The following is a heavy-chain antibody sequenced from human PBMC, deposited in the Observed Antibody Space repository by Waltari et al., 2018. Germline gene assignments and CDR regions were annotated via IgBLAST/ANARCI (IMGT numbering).Heavy chain of an antibody. CDR3: ARVGSGVDY. CDR1: GGSISSYY. V-gene: IGHV4-59*01. CDR2: IYYSGIT. J-gene: IGHJ4*02. Sequence: QVQLQESGPGLVKPSETLSLTCTVSGGSISSYYWSWLRQPPGKGLEWIGYIYYSGITNYNPSLKSRVTISVDTSKNQFSLKLSSVTAADTAVYYCARVGSGVDYWGQGTLVTVSS. D-gene: IGHD3-3*01.